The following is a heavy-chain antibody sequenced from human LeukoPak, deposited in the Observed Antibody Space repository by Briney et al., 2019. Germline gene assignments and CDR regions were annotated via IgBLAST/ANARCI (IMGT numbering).Heavy chain of an antibody. CDR1: GGSISSSSYY. CDR3: ARHDARTARFDY. CDR2: IYYSGST. Sequence: SETLSLTCTVSGGSISSSSYYWGWIRQPPGKGLEWIGSIYYSGSTYYNPSLKSRVTISVDTSKNQFSLKLSSVTAADTAVYYCARHDARTARFDYWGQGTLVTVSS. V-gene: IGHV4-39*01. D-gene: IGHD1-14*01. J-gene: IGHJ4*02.